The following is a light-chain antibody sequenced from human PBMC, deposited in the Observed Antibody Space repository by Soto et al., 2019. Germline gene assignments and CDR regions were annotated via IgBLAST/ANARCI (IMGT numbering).Light chain of an antibody. CDR3: QQRSNWPDA. V-gene: IGKV3-11*01. CDR1: QSLINF. CDR2: DAS. Sequence: IVVTQSPATLSLSPGERATLSCRASQSLINFVAWYQHKPGQPPRLLIYDASKRATGIPTRFSGSGSGTDFTLTISSLQPEDFAVYYCQQRSNWPDAFGQGTRLEI. J-gene: IGKJ5*01.